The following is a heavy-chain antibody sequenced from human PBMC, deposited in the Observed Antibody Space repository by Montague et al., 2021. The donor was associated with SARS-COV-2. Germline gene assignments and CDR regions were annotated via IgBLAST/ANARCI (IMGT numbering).Heavy chain of an antibody. CDR1: GDSITSYH. CDR2: IYNSGST. Sequence: SETLSLTCTVSGDSITSYHWSWIRQPPGKGLEWIGNIYNSGSTSYNPSLKSRVTILVDTSKNQFSLKLTSLTAADTAVYYCARDSSGGYNWFDPWGQGTLVTVSS. V-gene: IGHV4-59*01. D-gene: IGHD3-22*01. CDR3: ARDSSGGYNWFDP. J-gene: IGHJ5*02.